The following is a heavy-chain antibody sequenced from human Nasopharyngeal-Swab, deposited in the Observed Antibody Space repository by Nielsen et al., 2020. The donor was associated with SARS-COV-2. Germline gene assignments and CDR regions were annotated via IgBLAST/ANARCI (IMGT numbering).Heavy chain of an antibody. V-gene: IGHV4-31*11. CDR3: ATFRPYHTSDYYVDS. Sequence: SGTLSLTCAVSGGSISSGGYYWSWVRQHPGKGLEWIGYIYFTGSTYYNPSLKSRVTISMDKSKDHFSLRLSSVTAADTAVYYCATFRPYHTSDYYVDSWGLGTLVTVSS. J-gene: IGHJ4*02. CDR2: IYFTGST. D-gene: IGHD3-22*01. CDR1: GGSISSGGYY.